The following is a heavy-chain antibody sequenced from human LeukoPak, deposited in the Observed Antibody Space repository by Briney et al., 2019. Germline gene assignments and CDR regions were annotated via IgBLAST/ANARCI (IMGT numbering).Heavy chain of an antibody. D-gene: IGHD3-10*01. J-gene: IGHJ3*02. CDR3: ARVMLLWFGELSLDAFDI. Sequence: SEPLSLTCTVSGDSISSYYWSWLRQPPEKGLECIGYIYYSGSTNYNPYLKSRVTISVDTSKNQFSLKLSSVTAADTAVYYCARVMLLWFGELSLDAFDIWGQGTMVTVSS. CDR2: IYYSGST. V-gene: IGHV4-59*01. CDR1: GDSISSYY.